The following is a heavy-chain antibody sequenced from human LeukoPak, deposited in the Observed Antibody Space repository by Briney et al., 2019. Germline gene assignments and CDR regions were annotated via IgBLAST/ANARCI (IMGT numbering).Heavy chain of an antibody. J-gene: IGHJ4*02. Sequence: GGSLRLSCATSGFTFSSYDMNWVCQAPGKGLEWVSSISRSGDTYYADSVKGRFTISRDNAKNSLYLQMNSLRDEDTAVYYCAREKIVVPAAKGPQFDYWGQGTLVTVSS. CDR2: ISRSGDT. V-gene: IGHV3-48*02. CDR1: GFTFSSYD. CDR3: AREKIVVPAAKGPQFDY. D-gene: IGHD2-2*01.